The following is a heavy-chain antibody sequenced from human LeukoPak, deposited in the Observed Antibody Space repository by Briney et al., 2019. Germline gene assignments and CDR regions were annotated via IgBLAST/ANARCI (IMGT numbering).Heavy chain of an antibody. CDR1: GYTFTGYY. Sequence: ASVKVSCKASGYTFTGYYMHWVRQAPGQGLEWMGWINPNSGGTNYAQKFQGRVTMTRDTSISTAYMELSRLRSDDTAVYYCARGGYYYDSSGYYPGPMDYWGQGTLVTVSS. D-gene: IGHD3-22*01. CDR3: ARGGYYYDSSGYYPGPMDY. J-gene: IGHJ4*02. CDR2: INPNSGGT. V-gene: IGHV1-2*02.